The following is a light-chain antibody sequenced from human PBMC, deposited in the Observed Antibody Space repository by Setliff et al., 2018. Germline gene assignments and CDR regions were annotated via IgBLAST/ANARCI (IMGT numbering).Light chain of an antibody. V-gene: IGLV2-8*01. J-gene: IGLJ1*01. CDR3: SSYAASYNPYV. CDR1: SRDIGAYKF. CDR2: EVT. Sequence: QSALTQPPSASGSPGQSLTISCTGTSRDIGAYKFVSWYQQHPGKAPRRIIYEVTKRPSGVPDRFSGSKSGNTASLTVSGLQAEDEADYYCSSYAASYNPYVFGSGTKVTVL.